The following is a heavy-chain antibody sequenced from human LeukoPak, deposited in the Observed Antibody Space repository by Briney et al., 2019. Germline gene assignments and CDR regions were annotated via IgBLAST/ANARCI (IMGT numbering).Heavy chain of an antibody. D-gene: IGHD5-24*01. Sequence: SETLSLTCSVSGGSITSSSYYWGWIRQPPGKGLEWIGSIYYSGSTYYNPSLKSRVTIRVDTSKNQFSLKLSSVTAADTAVYYCARGRRDGYNLEYFDYWGQGTLVTVSS. CDR1: GGSITSSSYY. CDR2: IYYSGST. J-gene: IGHJ4*02. CDR3: ARGRRDGYNLEYFDY. V-gene: IGHV4-39*01.